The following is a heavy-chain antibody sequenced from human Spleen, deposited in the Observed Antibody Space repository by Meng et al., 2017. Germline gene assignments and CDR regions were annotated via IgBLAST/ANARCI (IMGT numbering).Heavy chain of an antibody. Sequence: GESLKISCAASGFPFSSYEMNWVRQAPGKGLEWVSYISSSGSTIYYEDSVKGRFTISRENGKNSLYLQMSRLRAEDTAVYYCARGTLYGDYNTDSFDIWGLGTMVTVSS. CDR3: ARGTLYGDYNTDSFDI. V-gene: IGHV3-48*03. J-gene: IGHJ3*02. CDR2: ISSSGSTI. CDR1: GFPFSSYE. D-gene: IGHD4-17*01.